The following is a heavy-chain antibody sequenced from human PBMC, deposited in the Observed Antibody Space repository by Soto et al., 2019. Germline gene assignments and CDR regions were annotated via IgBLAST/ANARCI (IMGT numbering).Heavy chain of an antibody. V-gene: IGHV3-23*01. D-gene: IGHD1-1*01. CDR2: IHGGGGAT. J-gene: IGHJ2*01. Sequence: EVQLLEAGGGLVQPWGSLRLSCAASGFTFSAYAMGWVRQAPGKGLEWVSTIHGGGGATHYAGSVKGRFTISRDDSKNTLYAQMNSLRAEDTAVYYCAKFEGHPLEYWYLDFWGRGTLVTVSS. CDR1: GFTFSAYA. CDR3: AKFEGHPLEYWYLDF.